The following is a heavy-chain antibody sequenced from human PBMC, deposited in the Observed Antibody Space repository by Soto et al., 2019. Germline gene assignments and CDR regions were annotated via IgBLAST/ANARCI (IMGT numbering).Heavy chain of an antibody. V-gene: IGHV1-46*03. Sequence: ASVKVSCKASGYTFTNQYMHWVRQAPGQGLEWMGIINPLGGSTNYAEKFQGRVTMTRDTSTSTVYMELSSLRFEDTAVYYCASSTYYYASSGSYWGQGTLVTVSS. CDR1: GYTFTNQY. CDR2: INPLGGST. D-gene: IGHD3-22*01. CDR3: ASSTYYYASSGSY. J-gene: IGHJ4*02.